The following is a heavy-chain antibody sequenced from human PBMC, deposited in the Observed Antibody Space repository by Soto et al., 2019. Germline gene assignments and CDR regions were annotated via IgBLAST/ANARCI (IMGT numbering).Heavy chain of an antibody. Sequence: QVQLQESGPGLVKPSETLSLTCTVSGGSISSYYWSWIRQPPGKGLEWIGYIYYSGSTNYTPSLKSRVTITVDTAKNQFSLKLSSVTDADTAVYYCARDAYYYDSSGYYYGAFDIWGQGTMVTVSS. D-gene: IGHD3-22*01. V-gene: IGHV4-59*01. CDR1: GGSISSYY. J-gene: IGHJ3*02. CDR3: ARDAYYYDSSGYYYGAFDI. CDR2: IYYSGST.